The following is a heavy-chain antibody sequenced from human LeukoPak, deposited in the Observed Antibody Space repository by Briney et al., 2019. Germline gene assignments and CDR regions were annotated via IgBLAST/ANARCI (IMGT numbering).Heavy chain of an antibody. CDR3: ARVYYGSGSLDY. Sequence: ASVNVSCKASGSTFTSYSNSWVRQAPGQGLEWMGWISAYSGNTNYAQKFQGKVTMTTDTSTSTAYMELRSLRSDDTAVYYCARVYYGSGSLDYWGQGTLVTVSS. V-gene: IGHV1-18*01. CDR2: ISAYSGNT. D-gene: IGHD3-10*01. CDR1: GSTFTSYS. J-gene: IGHJ4*02.